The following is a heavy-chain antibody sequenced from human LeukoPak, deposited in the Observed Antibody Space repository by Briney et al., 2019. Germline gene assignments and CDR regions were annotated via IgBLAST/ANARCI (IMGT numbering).Heavy chain of an antibody. CDR1: GGSIRSSYYY. CDR2: IYYSGST. CDR3: AREITMVRPHTQQNWFDP. Sequence: SETLSLTCTVSGGSIRSSYYYWGWIRQHPGKGLEWIGYIYYSGSTYYNPSLKSRVTISVDTSKNQFSLKLSSVTAADTAVYYCAREITMVRPHTQQNWFDPWGQGTLVTVSS. D-gene: IGHD3-10*01. J-gene: IGHJ5*02. V-gene: IGHV4-31*03.